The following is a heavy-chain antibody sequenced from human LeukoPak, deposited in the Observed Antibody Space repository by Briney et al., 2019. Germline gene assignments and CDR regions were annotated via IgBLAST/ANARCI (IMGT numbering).Heavy chain of an antibody. CDR3: ARRDSGSYD. V-gene: IGHV3-33*03. D-gene: IGHD1-26*01. Sequence: GGSLRLSCAASGFTFSSYGMHWVRQAPGKGLEWVAVIWSDGSNKYYADSVKGRFTISRDNAKNSLYLQMNSLRAEDTAVYYCARRDSGSYDWGQGTLVTVSS. CDR1: GFTFSSYG. CDR2: IWSDGSNK. J-gene: IGHJ4*02.